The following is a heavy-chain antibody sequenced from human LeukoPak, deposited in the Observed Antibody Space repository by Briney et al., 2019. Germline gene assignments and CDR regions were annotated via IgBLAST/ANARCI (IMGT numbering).Heavy chain of an antibody. J-gene: IGHJ4*02. V-gene: IGHV3-48*03. CDR2: ISRSATTI. Sequence: GGSLRLSCAASGFTFSSYEMNWVRQAPGKGLEWASSISRSATTIYYADSVKGRFTISRDNAKNTLYLQMNSLRAEDTAVYYCARDGYSSSFYFDYWGQGTLVTVSS. CDR3: ARDGYSSSFYFDY. D-gene: IGHD6-6*01. CDR1: GFTFSSYE.